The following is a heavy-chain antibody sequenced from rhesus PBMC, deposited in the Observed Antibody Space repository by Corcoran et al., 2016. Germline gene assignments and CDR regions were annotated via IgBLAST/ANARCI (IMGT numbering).Heavy chain of an antibody. CDR1: GGSISSSNW. CDR2: IYGSVGST. D-gene: IGHD2-27*01. Sequence: QVQLQESGPAVVKPSETLSLTCAVSGGSISSSNWWSWIRQSPGKGLELIGGIYGSVGSTEYNPSLKSPVNISNDTSKKQFSLKLSSVTAADTAVYYCAREPVYCSGIYCSNDAFDFWGQGLRVTVSS. CDR3: AREPVYCSGIYCSNDAFDF. J-gene: IGHJ3*01. V-gene: IGHV4-93*01.